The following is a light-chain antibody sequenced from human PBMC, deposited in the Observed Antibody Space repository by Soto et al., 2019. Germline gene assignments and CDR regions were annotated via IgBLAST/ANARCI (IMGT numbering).Light chain of an antibody. CDR1: SSDVGSYNL. CDR2: EVS. V-gene: IGLV2-23*02. J-gene: IGLJ2*01. CDR3: CSYAGSSTVV. Sequence: ALTQPASVSGSPGQSITISCTGTSSDVGSYNLVSWYQQHPGKAPKLMIYEVSKRPSGVSNRFSGSKSGNTASLTISGLQAEDEADYYCCSYAGSSTVVFGGGTKVTVL.